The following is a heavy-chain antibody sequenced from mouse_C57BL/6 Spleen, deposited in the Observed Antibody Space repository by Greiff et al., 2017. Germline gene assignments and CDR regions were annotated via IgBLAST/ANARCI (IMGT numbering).Heavy chain of an antibody. J-gene: IGHJ2*01. CDR3: AREGGAFYDYFDY. V-gene: IGHV1-52*01. Sequence: VKLQQPGAELVRPGSSVKLSCKASGYTFTSYWMHWVKQRPIQGLEWIGNIDPSDSETHYNQKFKDKATLTVDKSSSTAYMQLSSLTSEDSAVYYCAREGGAFYDYFDYWGQGTTLTVSS. CDR1: GYTFTSYW. CDR2: IDPSDSET. D-gene: IGHD2-3*01.